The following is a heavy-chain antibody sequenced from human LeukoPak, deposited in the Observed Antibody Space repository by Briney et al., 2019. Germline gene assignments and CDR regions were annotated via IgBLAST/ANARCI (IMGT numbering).Heavy chain of an antibody. CDR1: GYTFTSYG. CDR3: ARDGYGSGSSPSYYYSYGMDV. V-gene: IGHV1-18*01. J-gene: IGHJ6*02. D-gene: IGHD3-10*01. Sequence: ASVKVSCKASGYTFTSYGITWVRQAPGQGLEWMGWISAYNGNTNYAQKLQGRVTMTTDTSTSTAYMELRSLRSDDTAVYYCARDGYGSGSSPSYYYSYGMDVWGQGTLVTVSS. CDR2: ISAYNGNT.